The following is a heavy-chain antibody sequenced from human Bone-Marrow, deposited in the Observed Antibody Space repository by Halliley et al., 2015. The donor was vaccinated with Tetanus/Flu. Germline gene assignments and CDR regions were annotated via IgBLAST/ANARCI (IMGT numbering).Heavy chain of an antibody. CDR2: ISIDGDKT. CDR3: AKEEIPNDY. Sequence: GLGWVSGISIDGDKTYYADSVRGRFIISRDNSKDTVYLEINDLRVEDTAIYYCAKEEIPNDYWGQGTLVTVSS. V-gene: IGHV3-23*01. J-gene: IGHJ4*02.